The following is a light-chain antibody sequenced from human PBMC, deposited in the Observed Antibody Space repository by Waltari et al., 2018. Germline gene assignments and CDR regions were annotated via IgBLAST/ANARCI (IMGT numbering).Light chain of an antibody. V-gene: IGLV1-40*01. CDR1: SSNIGAGYD. CDR2: GNN. J-gene: IGLJ2*01. Sequence: QSVLTQPPSVSGAPGQRVTISCPGNSSNIGAGYDVHWYQQLPGTAPKLLVYGNNNRPSGVPDRFSGSKSGTSASLAITGLQAEDEADYYCQSYDSNLVVFGGGTKLTVL. CDR3: QSYDSNLVV.